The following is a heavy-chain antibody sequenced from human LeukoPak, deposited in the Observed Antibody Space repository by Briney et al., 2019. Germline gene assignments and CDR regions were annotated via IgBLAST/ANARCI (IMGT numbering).Heavy chain of an antibody. V-gene: IGHV3-64*01. CDR2: ISSNGGST. D-gene: IGHD3-10*01. J-gene: IGHJ6*02. CDR1: GFTFSSYA. CDR3: ARDLSSEYHTSGSNIEGDYSYYYGMDV. Sequence: GGSLRLSCAASGFTFSSYAMHWVRQAPGKGLEYVSAISSNGGSTYYANSVKGRFTISRDNSKNTLYLQMGSLRAEDMAVYYCARDLSSEYHTSGSNIEGDYSYYYGMDVWGQGTTVTVSS.